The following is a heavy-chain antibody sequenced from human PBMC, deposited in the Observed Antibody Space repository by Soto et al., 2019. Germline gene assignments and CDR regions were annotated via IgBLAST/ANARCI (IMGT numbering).Heavy chain of an antibody. CDR3: ARGAIAAADP. V-gene: IGHV3-11*01. CDR1: GFTFGDYY. Sequence: PGGSLRLSCAASGFTFGDYYISWSRQAPGKGLEWVSYTSSGVSPIYYADSVKGRFTTSRDNANNTLYLQMNSLRADDTAVYYCARGAIAAADPWGQGTLVTVSS. D-gene: IGHD6-13*01. J-gene: IGHJ5*02. CDR2: TSSGVSPI.